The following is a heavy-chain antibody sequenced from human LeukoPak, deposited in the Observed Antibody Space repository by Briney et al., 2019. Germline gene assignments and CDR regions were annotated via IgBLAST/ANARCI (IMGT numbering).Heavy chain of an antibody. CDR1: GFTFSSYG. J-gene: IGHJ4*02. CDR2: IRYDGNNR. Sequence: QPGGSLRLSCAASGFTFSSYGMHWVRQAPGKGLEWVAFIRYDGNNRYYADSVKGRFTISRDNSMNTLYLQMNSLGGEDTAVYYCAKARGLFCSSTSCYGDYWGQGTLVTVSS. D-gene: IGHD2-2*01. CDR3: AKARGLFCSSTSCYGDY. V-gene: IGHV3-30*02.